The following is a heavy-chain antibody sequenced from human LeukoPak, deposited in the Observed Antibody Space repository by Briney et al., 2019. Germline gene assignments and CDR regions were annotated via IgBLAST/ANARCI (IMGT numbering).Heavy chain of an antibody. CDR3: ARQVGYSNPFDY. J-gene: IGHJ4*02. Sequence: SQTLSLTCTVSGGSISSGNYYWSWIRQPPGKGLEWIGSIYYSGSAYYNPSLKSRVTMSVDTSKNQFSLKLSSVTAADTAVYFCARQVGYSNPFDYWGQGTLVTVSS. D-gene: IGHD2-15*01. CDR1: GGSISSGNYY. CDR2: IYYSGSA. V-gene: IGHV4-30-4*01.